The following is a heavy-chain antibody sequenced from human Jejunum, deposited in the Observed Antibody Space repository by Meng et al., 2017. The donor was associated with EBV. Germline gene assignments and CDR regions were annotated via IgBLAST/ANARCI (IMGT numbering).Heavy chain of an antibody. CDR3: ARDERLGPYYFEY. Sequence: QVQLVQSGAEVKKPGASVKISCRASGYTFTTYGIHWLRQAPGERLELMGWINTGNGDTLYAQKFQGRVTITRDTSANTVYMDLSSLLSEDTAMYYCARDERLGPYYFEYWGQGTLATVSS. J-gene: IGHJ4*02. D-gene: IGHD1-1*01. V-gene: IGHV1-3*04. CDR2: INTGNGDT. CDR1: GYTFTTYG.